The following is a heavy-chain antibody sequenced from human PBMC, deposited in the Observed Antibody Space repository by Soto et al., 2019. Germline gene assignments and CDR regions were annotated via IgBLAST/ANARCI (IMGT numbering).Heavy chain of an antibody. CDR2: ISGSGGST. CDR1: GFTFTSYA. J-gene: IGHJ6*02. V-gene: IGHV3-23*01. CDR3: ARVQCTGGSCFSSYSSYYGMDV. Sequence: GGSLRLSCAASGFTFTSYAMIWVRQAPGKGLEWVSAISGSGGSTYYADSVKGRFTISRDNSKNTVYLQMNSLRAEDTAVYYCARVQCTGGSCFSSYSSYYGMDVWGQGTTVTVSS. D-gene: IGHD2-15*01.